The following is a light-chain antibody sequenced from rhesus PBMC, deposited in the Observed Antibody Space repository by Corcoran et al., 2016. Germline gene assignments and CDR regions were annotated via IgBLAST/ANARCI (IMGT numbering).Light chain of an antibody. CDR3: LQPDSSPYS. CDR2: DAS. J-gene: IGKJ2*01. CDR1: QGISSY. Sequence: DIQMTQSPSSLSASVGDTVTITCRASQGISSYLNWFQQKTGKAPKLLIYDASRLESGVPSSFRGSGSGSDFSLTISSLQPEDFAAYYCLQPDSSPYSFGHGTKVEIK. V-gene: IGKV1-28*03.